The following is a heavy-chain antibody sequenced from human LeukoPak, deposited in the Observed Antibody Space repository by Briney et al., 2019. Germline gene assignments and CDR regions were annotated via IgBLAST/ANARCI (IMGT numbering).Heavy chain of an antibody. Sequence: GESLKICCMGSGYSFTSYWIGWVRQMPGKGLEWMGIIYPGDSDTRYSPAFQSQVTISADKSISTAYLQWSSLKASDTAMYYCARQASIPSGTNWFDPWGQGTLVTVAS. CDR2: IYPGDSDT. J-gene: IGHJ5*02. CDR1: GYSFTSYW. CDR3: ARQASIPSGTNWFDP. D-gene: IGHD3-10*01. V-gene: IGHV5-51*01.